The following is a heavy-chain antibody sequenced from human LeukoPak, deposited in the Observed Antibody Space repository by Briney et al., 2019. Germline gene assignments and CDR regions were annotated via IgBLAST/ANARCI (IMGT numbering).Heavy chain of an antibody. D-gene: IGHD1-26*01. V-gene: IGHV4-59*12. Sequence: SETLSLTCTVSGSSINVYYWSWIRQPPGKGLEWIGYIYYSGSTNYNPSLKSRVTISVGTSKNQFSLKLSSVTAADTAVYYCARVVGATRSAFDIWGQGTMVTVSS. CDR1: GSSINVYY. CDR2: IYYSGST. CDR3: ARVVGATRSAFDI. J-gene: IGHJ3*02.